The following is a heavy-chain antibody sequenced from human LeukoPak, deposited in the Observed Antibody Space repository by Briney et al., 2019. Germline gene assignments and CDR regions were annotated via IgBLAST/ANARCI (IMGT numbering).Heavy chain of an antibody. CDR3: ARENLANPLAGFDP. D-gene: IGHD4/OR15-4a*01. J-gene: IGHJ5*02. Sequence: GGSLRLSCAASGFTFSSYGMHWVRQAPGKGLEWVAVIWYDGSNKYYADSVKGRFTFSRDNSKNTLYLQMDSLRAEDTAVYYCARENLANPLAGFDPWGQGTLVTVSS. V-gene: IGHV3-33*01. CDR2: IWYDGSNK. CDR1: GFTFSSYG.